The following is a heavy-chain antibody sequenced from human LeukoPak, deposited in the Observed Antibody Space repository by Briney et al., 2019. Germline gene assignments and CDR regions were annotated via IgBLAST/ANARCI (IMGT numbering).Heavy chain of an antibody. V-gene: IGHV1-2*06. CDR2: INPNHGGT. CDR3: ARLIGVGDIYFDY. J-gene: IGHJ4*02. CDR1: GYTFTGYY. D-gene: IGHD6-19*01. Sequence: ASVKVSCKASGYTFTGYYMHRVRQAPRQGLEWMGRINPNHGGTNYAQKFQGRVTMTRDTSTSTAYMELSRLRSDATAVYSCARLIGVGDIYFDYWGQGTLVTVSS.